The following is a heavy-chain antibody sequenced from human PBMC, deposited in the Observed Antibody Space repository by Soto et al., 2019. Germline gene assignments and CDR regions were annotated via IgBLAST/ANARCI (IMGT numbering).Heavy chain of an antibody. V-gene: IGHV1-69*13. Sequence: SVKVSCKASGGTFSSYAINWGRQAPGQGLEWMGGIIRIFGTPDYAQRFQGRVTITADESTSTAYMELSSLRSEDTAVYYCARKWSNAHYYYGMDVCGQVSTVTVSS. D-gene: IGHD2-8*01. J-gene: IGHJ6*02. CDR1: GGTFSSYA. CDR3: ARKWSNAHYYYGMDV. CDR2: IIRIFGTP.